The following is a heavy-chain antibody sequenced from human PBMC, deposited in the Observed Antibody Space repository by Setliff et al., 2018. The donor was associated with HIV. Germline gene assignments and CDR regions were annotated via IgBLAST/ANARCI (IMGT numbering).Heavy chain of an antibody. V-gene: IGHV4-39*01. CDR2: ISYSGST. CDR1: GGSFSNSYYF. D-gene: IGHD3-22*01. J-gene: IGHJ5*02. CDR3: ARGNNGYYYDSSGYYH. Sequence: SETLSLTCNVSGGSFSNSYYFWGWIRQPPGKGLEWIGSISYSGSTYYNPSLKSRVTMSVDTSKNQFSLKLSSVTAADTAVYYGARGNNGYYYDSSGYYHWGQGTLVTVSS.